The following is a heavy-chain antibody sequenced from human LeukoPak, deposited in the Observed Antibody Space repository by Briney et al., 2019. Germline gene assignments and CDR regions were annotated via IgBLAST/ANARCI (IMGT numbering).Heavy chain of an antibody. CDR3: ARSLFWDILTPGAFDI. CDR1: GFTFSSYE. Sequence: RPGGSLRLSCAASGFTFSSYEMNWVRQAPGKGLEWVSYISNSGSTIYYADSVKGRFTISRDNAKKSLYLQMKSLRAEDTAVYYCARSLFWDILTPGAFDIWGQGTMVTVSS. CDR2: ISNSGSTI. V-gene: IGHV3-48*03. D-gene: IGHD3-9*01. J-gene: IGHJ3*02.